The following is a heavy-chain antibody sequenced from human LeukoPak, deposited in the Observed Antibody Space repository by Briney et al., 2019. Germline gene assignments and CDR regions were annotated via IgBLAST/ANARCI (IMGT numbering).Heavy chain of an antibody. CDR2: GHYSGST. D-gene: IGHD3-10*01. CDR3: ARWASDNRAFDL. CDR1: GTSITSYY. J-gene: IGHJ4*02. V-gene: IGHV4-59*08. Sequence: SETLSLTCTVSGTSITSYYWNWIRQAPGQGPEWIGYGHYSGSTKYNPPLKSRVTVSVDTSKNQFSLRLSSVTAADTAVYFCARWASDNRAFDLWGQGTLVTVSS.